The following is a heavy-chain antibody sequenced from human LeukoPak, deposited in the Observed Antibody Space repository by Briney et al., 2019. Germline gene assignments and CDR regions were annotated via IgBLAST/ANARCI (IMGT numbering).Heavy chain of an antibody. CDR2: IFYSGST. D-gene: IGHD3-22*01. J-gene: IGHJ4*02. V-gene: IGHV4-39*01. Sequence: SETLSLTCTVSSGSISNSNFYWGWIRQPPGKGLEWIGSIFYSGSTDYNPSLKSRVTISVDTSKNQFSLKLTSVTAADTAVYYCAYYYDSSGYYYDYWGQGTLVTVSA. CDR3: AYYYDSSGYYYDY. CDR1: SGSISNSNFY.